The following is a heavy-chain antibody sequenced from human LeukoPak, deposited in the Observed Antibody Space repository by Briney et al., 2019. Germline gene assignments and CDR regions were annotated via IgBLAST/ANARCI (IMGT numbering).Heavy chain of an antibody. Sequence: ASVKVSCTASGYTFTGYYIHWVRQAPGQGLEWMGWINPNSGGTNYAQKFQGRVTMTRDTSISTAYIELSRLRSDDTAVYYCARASSSWPAYYFDYWGQGTLVTVSS. CDR1: GYTFTGYY. CDR2: INPNSGGT. V-gene: IGHV1-2*02. CDR3: ARASSSWPAYYFDY. J-gene: IGHJ4*02. D-gene: IGHD6-13*01.